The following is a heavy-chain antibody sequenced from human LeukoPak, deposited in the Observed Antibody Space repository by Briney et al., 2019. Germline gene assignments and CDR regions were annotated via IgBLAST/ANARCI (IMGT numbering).Heavy chain of an antibody. CDR2: IYYSGST. Sequence: PSETLSLTCTVSGGSISSSTYYWGWIRQPPGKGLEWIGSIYYSGSTYNNPSLKSRVTIFVDTSKNQFSLKRSSVTATDTAVYYCARTYGDYDDAFDVWGQGTMVTVSS. CDR1: GGSISSSTYY. J-gene: IGHJ3*01. D-gene: IGHD4-17*01. CDR3: ARTYGDYDDAFDV. V-gene: IGHV4-39*01.